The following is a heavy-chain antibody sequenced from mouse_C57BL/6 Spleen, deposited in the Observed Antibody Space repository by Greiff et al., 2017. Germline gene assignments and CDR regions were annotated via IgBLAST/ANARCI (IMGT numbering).Heavy chain of an antibody. CDR3: ARSGTYYFDY. CDR1: GYAFTNYL. Sequence: LQLQQSGAELVRPGTSVKVSCKASGYAFTNYLIALVKQRPGQGLEGIGVINPGSGGTTYNEKFKGKATLTADKSSSTAYMQLSSLTSEDSAVYFCARSGTYYFDYWGQGTTLTVSS. D-gene: IGHD4-1*01. J-gene: IGHJ2*01. CDR2: INPGSGGT. V-gene: IGHV1-54*01.